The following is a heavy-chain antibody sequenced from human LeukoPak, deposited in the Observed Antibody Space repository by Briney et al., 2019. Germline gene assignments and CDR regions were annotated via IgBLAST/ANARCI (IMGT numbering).Heavy chain of an antibody. CDR3: TTKVMRGNLGDDYDD. Sequence: GGSLRLSCSVSGVTFRNYGMHWVRQAPGKGLEWVALISSDGIDKLYGASVKGRFTISRDASKSTLYMQMNSLTAEDTAVYYCTTKVMRGNLGDDYDDWGQGTLVTVSS. CDR2: ISSDGIDK. D-gene: IGHD5-12*01. CDR1: GVTFRNYG. V-gene: IGHV3-30*03. J-gene: IGHJ4*02.